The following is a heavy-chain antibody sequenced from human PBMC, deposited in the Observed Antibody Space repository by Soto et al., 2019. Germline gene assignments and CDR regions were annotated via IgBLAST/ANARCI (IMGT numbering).Heavy chain of an antibody. CDR1: GGSISSGGYY. CDR3: ARAECSGGSCYPLDY. D-gene: IGHD2-15*01. V-gene: IGHV4-31*01. CDR2: IYYNGNT. J-gene: IGHJ4*02. Sequence: QVQLQESGPGLVKPSQTLSLTCTVSGGSISSGGYYWSWIRQHPGKGLEWIGYIYYNGNTYYNPSLESQVTISVDTSKNQFSLQLSSLTAADTAVYYCARAECSGGSCYPLDYWGQGTLVTVSS.